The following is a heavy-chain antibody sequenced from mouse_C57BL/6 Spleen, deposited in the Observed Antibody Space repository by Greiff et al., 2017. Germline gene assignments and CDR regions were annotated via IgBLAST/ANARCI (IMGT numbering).Heavy chain of an antibody. V-gene: IGHV6-6*01. J-gene: IGHJ4*01. Sequence: EVKLMESGGGLVQPGGSMKLSCAASGFTFSDSWMAWVRQSPEKGLEWVAEIRNKANNHATYYAVSVKGRFTISRYDSKSSVYLQMNSLRAEDTGIYYCTSSPVYYDYDAAMDYWGQGTSVTVSS. CDR2: IRNKANNHAT. CDR3: TSSPVYYDYDAAMDY. D-gene: IGHD2-4*01. CDR1: GFTFSDSW.